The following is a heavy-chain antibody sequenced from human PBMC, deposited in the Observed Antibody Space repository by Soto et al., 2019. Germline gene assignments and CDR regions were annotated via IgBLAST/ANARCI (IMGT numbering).Heavy chain of an antibody. Sequence: QVKLVQSGAEVKKPGSSVKVSCKASGGTFSSYAITWVRQAPGQGLEWMGEISSIFGTAYYAQKFQGIVTNTAEHSTVTANMEVGSLRADDTSVNYCAYGKTATEIAYEFDICGQGTMVTVSS. V-gene: IGHV1-69*12. CDR2: ISSIFGTA. J-gene: IGHJ3*02. D-gene: IGHD1-7*01. CDR3: AYGKTATEIAYEFDI. CDR1: GGTFSSYA.